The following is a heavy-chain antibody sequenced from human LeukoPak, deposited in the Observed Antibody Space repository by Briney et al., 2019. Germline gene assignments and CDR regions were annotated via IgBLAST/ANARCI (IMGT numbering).Heavy chain of an antibody. J-gene: IGHJ4*02. V-gene: IGHV3-43D*03. CDR3: ARDMKNYDSSGPGDY. D-gene: IGHD3-22*01. CDR2: ISWDGGST. Sequence: GGSLRLSCAASGFTFDDYAMHWVRQAPGKGLEWVSLISWDGGSTYYADSVKGRFTISRDNAKNSLYLQMNSLRAEDTAVYYCARDMKNYDSSGPGDYWGQGTLVTVSS. CDR1: GFTFDDYA.